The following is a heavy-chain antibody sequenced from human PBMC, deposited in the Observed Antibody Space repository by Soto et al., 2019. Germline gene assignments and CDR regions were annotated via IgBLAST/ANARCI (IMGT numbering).Heavy chain of an antibody. D-gene: IGHD1-1*01. Sequence: PGGSLRLSCAASGFTFSDYYMSWIRQAPGKGLEWLSYSSDSGTFTRYADSVKGRFYISRDSAKNSLYLQINSLRGEDTAIYYCARSGDNYNLLDYWGKGT. CDR3: ARSGDNYNLLDY. V-gene: IGHV3-11*06. J-gene: IGHJ4*02. CDR1: GFTFSDYY. CDR2: SSDSGTFT.